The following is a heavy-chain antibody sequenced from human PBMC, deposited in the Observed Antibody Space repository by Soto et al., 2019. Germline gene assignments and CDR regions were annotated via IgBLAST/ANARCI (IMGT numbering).Heavy chain of an antibody. CDR3: TREGACSSTSCYLYYMDV. J-gene: IGHJ6*03. Sequence: KPGGSLRLSCTASGFTFGDYAMSWFRQAPGKGLEWVGFIRSKAYGGTTEYAASVKGRFTISRDDSKSIAYLQMNSLKTEDTAVYYCTREGACSSTSCYLYYMDVWGKGTTVTVSS. CDR1: GFTFGDYA. D-gene: IGHD2-2*01. V-gene: IGHV3-49*05. CDR2: IRSKAYGGTT.